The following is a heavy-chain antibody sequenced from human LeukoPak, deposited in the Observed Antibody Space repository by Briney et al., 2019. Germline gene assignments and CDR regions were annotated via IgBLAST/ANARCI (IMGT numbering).Heavy chain of an antibody. CDR3: ARVWSYSSSPFDY. Sequence: PGGSLRLSCAASEFTYDDFGMSWVRQAPGKGLVWVSRINSDGSSTSYADSVKGRFTISRDNAKNTLYLQMNSLRAEDTAVYYCARVWSYSSSPFDYWGQGTLVTVSS. D-gene: IGHD6-6*01. CDR1: EFTYDDFG. V-gene: IGHV3-74*01. J-gene: IGHJ4*02. CDR2: INSDGSST.